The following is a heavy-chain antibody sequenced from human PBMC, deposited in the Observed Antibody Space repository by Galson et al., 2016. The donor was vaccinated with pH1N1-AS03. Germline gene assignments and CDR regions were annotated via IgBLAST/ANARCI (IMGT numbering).Heavy chain of an antibody. J-gene: IGHJ6*04. CDR2: VYPGLSS. D-gene: IGHD2-2*01. Sequence: TLSLTCAVSGDSIRSDTYAWSWIRQRAEKRLEWVGRVYPGLSSNYNPSLKGRVTISVDTSKNQFSLKLRSVTAADTAVYYCAREGCGARSTTGCYASGLGRRSYMDVWGKGTTVTVSS. CDR1: GDSIRSDTYA. CDR3: AREGCGARSTTGCYASGLGRRSYMDV. V-gene: IGHV4-61*02.